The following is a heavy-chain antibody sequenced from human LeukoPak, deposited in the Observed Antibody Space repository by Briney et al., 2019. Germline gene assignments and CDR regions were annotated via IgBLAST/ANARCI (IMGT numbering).Heavy chain of an antibody. Sequence: PGGSLRLSCAASGFTFSDYYMSWIRQAPGKGLEWVSVIYANGSTYYPDSVKGRFTISRDNSKSSLYLQMNSLRAEDTAVYYCARCKGGWSDHYYGLDVWGQGTTVTVSS. CDR3: ARCKGGWSDHYYGLDV. CDR1: GFTFSDYY. CDR2: IYANGST. J-gene: IGHJ6*02. D-gene: IGHD6-19*01. V-gene: IGHV3-53*01.